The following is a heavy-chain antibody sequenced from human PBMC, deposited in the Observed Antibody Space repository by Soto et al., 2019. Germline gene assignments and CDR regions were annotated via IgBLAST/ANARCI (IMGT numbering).Heavy chain of an antibody. CDR2: IDYSRHT. CDR1: GGNIRSRSYC. D-gene: IGHD3-10*01. Sequence: SLPNTVTGGNIRSRSYCLSRKRKPPGKGLEWIWYIDYSRHTNYNPSLKSRVTISVDTSKNQFSLKLRSMTAADTAVSYCSRDAGVIRGVLAELDFWGQGALVTGYS. V-gene: IGHV4-61*01. CDR3: SRDAGVIRGVLAELDF. J-gene: IGHJ4*02.